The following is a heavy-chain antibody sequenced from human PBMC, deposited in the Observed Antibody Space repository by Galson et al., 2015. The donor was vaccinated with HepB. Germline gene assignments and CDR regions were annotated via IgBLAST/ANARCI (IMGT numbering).Heavy chain of an antibody. CDR3: AKDGIMVANNPYHFHY. D-gene: IGHD2-15*01. Sequence: SPRLSCAASGFSFTRYAMTWVRQAPGKGLEWVSSITSSGGNRYYPDSVKGRFTVSRDNSKNTLLLQLNSLRAEDTAMYFCAKDGIMVANNPYHFHYWGQGTLVTVSS. CDR2: ITSSGGNR. V-gene: IGHV3-23*01. CDR1: GFSFTRYA. J-gene: IGHJ4*02.